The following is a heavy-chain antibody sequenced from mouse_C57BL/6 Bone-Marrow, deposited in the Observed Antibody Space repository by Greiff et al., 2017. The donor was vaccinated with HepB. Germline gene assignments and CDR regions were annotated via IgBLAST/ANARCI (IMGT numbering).Heavy chain of an antibody. J-gene: IGHJ3*01. V-gene: IGHV5-17*01. CDR3: AKDYYYGSSYRFAY. CDR1: GFTFSDYG. D-gene: IGHD1-1*01. CDR2: ISSGSSTI. Sequence: EVMLVESGGGLVKPGGSLKLSCAASGFTFSDYGMHWVRQAPEKGLEWVAYISSGSSTIYYADTVKGRFTISRDNAKNTLFLQMTSLRSEDTAMYYCAKDYYYGSSYRFAYWGQGTLVTVSA.